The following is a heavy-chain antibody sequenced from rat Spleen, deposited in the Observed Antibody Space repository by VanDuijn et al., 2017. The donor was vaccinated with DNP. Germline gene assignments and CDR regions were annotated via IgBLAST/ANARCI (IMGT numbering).Heavy chain of an antibody. CDR2: VPSSGGST. D-gene: IGHD1-9*01. J-gene: IGHJ2*01. CDR3: TTESTYYGYFDY. Sequence: EVQLVESGGDLVQPGRSLKLSCVASRFTFNSYWMAWIRQVPGKGLEWVASVPSSGGSTYYPDSVKGRFTISRDNAKSTLYLRMDSLRSEDTATYYCTTESTYYGYFDYWGQGVMVPVSS. CDR1: RFTFNSYW. V-gene: IGHV5-31*01.